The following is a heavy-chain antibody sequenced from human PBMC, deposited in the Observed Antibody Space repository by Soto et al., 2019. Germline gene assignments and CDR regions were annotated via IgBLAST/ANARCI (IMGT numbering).Heavy chain of an antibody. J-gene: IGHJ2*01. CDR1: GGSVNSGSYY. CDR2: SYYTGTI. V-gene: IGHV4-61*01. CDR3: STAWSPTDRYWFLDL. Sequence: SQTRSLTCTVAGGSVNSGSYYWSWILHPPGKGLDWIGYSYYTGTIHYNPSLESRCTISVDTSNNQFSLKLTSVTAADTAIYHSSTAWSPTDRYWFLDLWGRGSLVTVSS. D-gene: IGHD2-15*01.